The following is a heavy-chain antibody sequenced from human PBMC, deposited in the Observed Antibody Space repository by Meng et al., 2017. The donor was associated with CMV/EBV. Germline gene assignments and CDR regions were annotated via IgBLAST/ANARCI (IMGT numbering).Heavy chain of an antibody. V-gene: IGHV3-7*03. D-gene: IGHD3-3*02. CDR1: GFTFSSYW. CDR3: TTDQPFWSGYTYYFDY. Sequence: GGSLRLSCAASGFTFSSYWMSWVRQAPGKGLEWVANIKQDGSEKYYVDSVKGRFTISRDDSKNTLYLQMNSLKTEDTAVYYCTTDQPFWSGYTYYFDYWGQGTLVTVSS. J-gene: IGHJ4*02. CDR2: IKQDGSEK.